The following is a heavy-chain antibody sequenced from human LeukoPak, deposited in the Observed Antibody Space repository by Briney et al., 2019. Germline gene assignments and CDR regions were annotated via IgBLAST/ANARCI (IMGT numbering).Heavy chain of an antibody. Sequence: SETLSLTCAVYGGSFSGYYWSWIRQPPGKGLEWIGEINHSGSTNYNPSLKSRVTISVDTSKNQFSLKLSSVTAADTAVYYCARSDGGYCSGGSCYSGYYYYYYMDVWGKGTTVTISS. CDR3: ARSDGGYCSGGSCYSGYYYYYYMDV. CDR1: GGSFSGYY. J-gene: IGHJ6*03. D-gene: IGHD2-15*01. CDR2: INHSGST. V-gene: IGHV4-34*01.